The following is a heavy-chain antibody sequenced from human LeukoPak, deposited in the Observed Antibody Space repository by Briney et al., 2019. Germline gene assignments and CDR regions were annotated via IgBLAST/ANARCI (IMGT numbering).Heavy chain of an antibody. Sequence: GGSLRLSCAASGFTFSSYSMNWVRQAPGKGLEWVSYISSSSSTIYYADSVKGRFTISRDNAKNSLYLQMNSLRAEGTAVYYCARDEDILTGYYYYWGQGTLVTVSS. CDR3: ARDEDILTGYYYY. CDR2: ISSSSSTI. V-gene: IGHV3-48*01. D-gene: IGHD3-9*01. J-gene: IGHJ4*02. CDR1: GFTFSSYS.